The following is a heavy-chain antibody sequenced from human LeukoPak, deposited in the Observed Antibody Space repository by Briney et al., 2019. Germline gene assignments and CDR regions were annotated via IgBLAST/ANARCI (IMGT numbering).Heavy chain of an antibody. Sequence: GGSLRLSCAASGFTFSSYAMHWVRQAPGKGLEWVAVISYDGSNKYYADSVKGRFTISRDNSKNTLYLQMNSLRAEDTAVYYCAKSPVGFRGSPGALGLWGQGTLVTVSS. V-gene: IGHV3-30-3*02. J-gene: IGHJ4*02. CDR2: ISYDGSNK. CDR3: AKSPVGFRGSPGALGL. CDR1: GFTFSSYA. D-gene: IGHD3-16*01.